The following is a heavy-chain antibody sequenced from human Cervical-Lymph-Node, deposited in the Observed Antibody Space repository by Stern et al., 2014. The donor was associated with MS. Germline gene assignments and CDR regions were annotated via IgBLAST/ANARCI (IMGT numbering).Heavy chain of an antibody. CDR2: IWYDGSNK. V-gene: IGHV3-33*01. D-gene: IGHD3-10*01. Sequence: VQLVESGGGVVQPGRSLRLSCAASGFTFSSYGMHWVRQAPGTGLEWVAVIWYDGSNKYYADSVKGRFTISRDNSKNTLYLQMNSLRAEDTAVYYCARDGEFPFDYWGQGTLVTVSS. CDR3: ARDGEFPFDY. CDR1: GFTFSSYG. J-gene: IGHJ4*02.